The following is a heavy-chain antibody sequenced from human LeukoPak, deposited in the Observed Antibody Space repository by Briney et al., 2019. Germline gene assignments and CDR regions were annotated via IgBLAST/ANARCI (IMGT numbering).Heavy chain of an antibody. D-gene: IGHD1-26*01. Sequence: GGSLRLSCAASGFTVSSNYMSWVRQAPGKGLEWVSVIYSGGSTYYADSVKGRFTISRDNSKNTLYLQMNSLRAEDTAVYYCARESSGSRYFDYWGQGTLATVSS. J-gene: IGHJ4*02. CDR1: GFTVSSNY. CDR3: ARESSGSRYFDY. CDR2: IYSGGST. V-gene: IGHV3-66*02.